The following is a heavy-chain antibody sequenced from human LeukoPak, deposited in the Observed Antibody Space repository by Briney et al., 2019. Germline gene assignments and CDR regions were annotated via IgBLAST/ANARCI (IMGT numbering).Heavy chain of an antibody. J-gene: IGHJ4*02. CDR2: ISYDGSNK. Sequence: PGGSLRLSCAASGFTFSSYAMHWVRQAPGKGLEWVAVISYDGSNKYYADSVKGRFTISRDNSKNTLYLQMNSLRAEDTAVYYCARDEEYGDYPFDYWGQGTLVTVSS. CDR3: ARDEEYGDYPFDY. D-gene: IGHD4-17*01. CDR1: GFTFSSYA. V-gene: IGHV3-30-3*01.